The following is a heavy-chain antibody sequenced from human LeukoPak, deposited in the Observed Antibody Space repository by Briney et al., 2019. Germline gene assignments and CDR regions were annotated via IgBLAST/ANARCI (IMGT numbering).Heavy chain of an antibody. V-gene: IGHV3-48*03. CDR1: GFTFSSYE. J-gene: IGHJ4*02. CDR3: ARDVVGLGYSDY. Sequence: GGSLRLSCAASGFTFSSYEMNWVRQAPEKGLEWVSYISGSGATIYYADSVKGRFTISRDNAKNSLYLQMNSLRAEDTAVYYCARDVVGLGYSDYWGQGTLVTVSS. D-gene: IGHD2-21*01. CDR2: ISGSGATI.